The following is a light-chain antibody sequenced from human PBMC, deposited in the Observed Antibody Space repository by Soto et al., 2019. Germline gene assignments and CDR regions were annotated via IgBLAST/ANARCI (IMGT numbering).Light chain of an antibody. V-gene: IGKV1-5*03. J-gene: IGKJ1*01. CDR1: QFISSW. Sequence: DIQMTQSPSTLSASVGDRVTITCRASQFISSWLAWYQQKPGKAPKLLLYEASILENGVPSRFSVSGCGTEFTLTISSLQPDDFATYYCQQYDTYRTFGTGTKVEIK. CDR2: EAS. CDR3: QQYDTYRT.